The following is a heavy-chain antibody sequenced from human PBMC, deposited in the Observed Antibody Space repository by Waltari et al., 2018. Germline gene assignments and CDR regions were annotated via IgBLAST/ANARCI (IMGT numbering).Heavy chain of an antibody. J-gene: IGHJ4*02. CDR1: GHSVNNDFY. CDR3: AEEGDFRAGLFES. CDR2: IYPTGST. V-gene: IGHV4-38-2*02. Sequence: QVQLRESGPGRVRSSETLSLSCTAAGHSVNNDFYLAWIRQSPGGGLEWIARIYPTGSTHYISSLKSRVSISTDMSTKQFFLTLTHLTAADTAVYYCAEEGDFRAGLFESWGQGTLVSVSS. D-gene: IGHD3-16*01.